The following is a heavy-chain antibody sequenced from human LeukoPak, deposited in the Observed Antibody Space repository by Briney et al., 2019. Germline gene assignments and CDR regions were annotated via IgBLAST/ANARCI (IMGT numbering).Heavy chain of an antibody. Sequence: PTETLSLTCAVYGESFSGYYWRWIRQPPGKGLEWMGEINHSGSTNYNPAHTRRVTISVDTSKHQFSLKVRSVTAAETAVYYCARGLSSYYDFWSGHNWFDPWGQGTLVTVSS. V-gene: IGHV4-34*01. CDR2: INHSGST. CDR1: GESFSGYY. D-gene: IGHD3-3*01. CDR3: ARGLSSYYDFWSGHNWFDP. J-gene: IGHJ5*02.